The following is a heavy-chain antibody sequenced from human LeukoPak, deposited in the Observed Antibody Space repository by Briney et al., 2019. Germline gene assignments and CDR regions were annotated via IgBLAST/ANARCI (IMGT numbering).Heavy chain of an antibody. CDR3: ARDWLLIYYFDY. CDR2: IYYSGNS. CDR1: GGSISNNNYY. D-gene: IGHD5-12*01. Sequence: SETLSLTCAVSGGSISNNNYYWAWIRQPPGKGLEWIGSIYYSGNSYYNPSLKSRVTISVDTSKNQFSLKLSTVTAADTAVYYCARDWLLIYYFDYWGQGTLVTVSS. J-gene: IGHJ4*02. V-gene: IGHV4-39*07.